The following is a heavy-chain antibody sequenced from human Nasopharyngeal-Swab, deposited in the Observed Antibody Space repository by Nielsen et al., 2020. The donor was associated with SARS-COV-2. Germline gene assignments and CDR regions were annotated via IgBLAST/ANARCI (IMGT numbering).Heavy chain of an antibody. Sequence: GGSLRLSCAASGFTFSLYTMHWVRQAAGKGLAWVSSISPRSSHIYYTDSVRGRFAISRDNARNSLYLQMNSLRAEDTAVYYCARDSSSSLDQWGRGTLVTVSS. V-gene: IGHV3-21*01. J-gene: IGHJ4*02. CDR3: ARDSSSSLDQ. CDR2: ISPRSSHI. D-gene: IGHD6-6*01. CDR1: GFTFSLYT.